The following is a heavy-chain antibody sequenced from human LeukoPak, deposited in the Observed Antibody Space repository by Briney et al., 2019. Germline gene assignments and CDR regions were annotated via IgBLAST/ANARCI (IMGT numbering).Heavy chain of an antibody. CDR3: ARVEDYYGMDV. V-gene: IGHV1-18*01. D-gene: IGHD3-3*01. Sequence: ASVKVSCKASGYTFTSYGISWVRQAPGQGLEWMGWISAYNGNTNYAQKLQGRVTMTTDTSTSTAYMELSSLRSEDTAVYYCARVEDYYGMDVWGQGTTVTVSS. J-gene: IGHJ6*02. CDR1: GYTFTSYG. CDR2: ISAYNGNT.